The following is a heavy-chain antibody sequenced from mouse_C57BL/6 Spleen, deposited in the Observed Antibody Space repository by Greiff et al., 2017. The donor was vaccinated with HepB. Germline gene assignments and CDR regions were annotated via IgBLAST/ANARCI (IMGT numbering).Heavy chain of an antibody. CDR2: ISGGGGNT. V-gene: IGHV5-9*01. CDR3: ARHPYGSSYGWYFDV. D-gene: IGHD1-1*01. J-gene: IGHJ1*03. Sequence: EVQLQESGGGLVKPGGSLKLSCAASGFTFSSYTMSWVRQTPEKRLEWVATISGGGGNTYYPDSVKGRFTISRDNAKNTLYLQMSSLRSEDTALYYCARHPYGSSYGWYFDVWGTGTTVTVSS. CDR1: GFTFSSYT.